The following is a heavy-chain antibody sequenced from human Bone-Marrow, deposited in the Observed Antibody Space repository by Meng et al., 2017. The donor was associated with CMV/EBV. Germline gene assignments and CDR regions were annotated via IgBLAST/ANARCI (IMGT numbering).Heavy chain of an antibody. CDR2: INHSGST. V-gene: IGHV4-34*01. Sequence: SETLSLTCAVYGGSFSGYYWSWIRQPPGKGLEWIGEINHSGSTNYNPSLKSRVTISVDTSKNQFSLKLSSVTAADTAVYYCARRSVVVPAASFDYWGPGTLVTVSS. D-gene: IGHD2-2*01. CDR1: GGSFSGYY. J-gene: IGHJ4*02. CDR3: ARRSVVVPAASFDY.